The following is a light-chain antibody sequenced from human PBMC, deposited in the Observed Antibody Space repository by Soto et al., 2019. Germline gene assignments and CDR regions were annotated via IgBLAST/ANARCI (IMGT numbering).Light chain of an antibody. Sequence: QSVLTQPPSASGSPGQSVTISCTGTSSDVGGYNYVSWYQQHPGKAPKLMIYEVSKRPSGVPDRFSGSKSGNTASLTVSGLQAEDEADYYCSSYAGSNNFGVFRPGTKVTVL. J-gene: IGLJ1*01. CDR2: EVS. V-gene: IGLV2-8*01. CDR1: SSDVGGYNY. CDR3: SSYAGSNNFGV.